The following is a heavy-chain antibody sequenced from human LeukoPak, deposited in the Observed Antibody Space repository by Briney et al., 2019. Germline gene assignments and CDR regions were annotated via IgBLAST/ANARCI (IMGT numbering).Heavy chain of an antibody. CDR1: GGSISSGGYY. CDR3: ARGQIIAAAGLDY. J-gene: IGHJ4*02. CDR2: IYHSGST. D-gene: IGHD6-13*01. Sequence: PSETLSLTCTVSGGSISSGGYYWSWIRQPPGKGLEWIGYIYHSGSTYYNPSLKSRVTISVDRSKNQFSLKLSSVTAADTAVYYCARGQIIAAAGLDYWGQGTLVTVSS. V-gene: IGHV4-30-2*01.